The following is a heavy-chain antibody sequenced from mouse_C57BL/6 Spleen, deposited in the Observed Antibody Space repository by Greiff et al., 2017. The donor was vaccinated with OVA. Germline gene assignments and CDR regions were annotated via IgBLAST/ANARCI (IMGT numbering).Heavy chain of an antibody. CDR3: TRPQFITTVVAPDY. V-gene: IGHV1-5*01. D-gene: IGHD1-1*01. CDR2: IYPGNSDT. J-gene: IGHJ2*01. Sequence: EVQLQQSGTVLARPGASVKMSCKTSGYTFTSYWMHWVKQRPGQGLEWIGAIYPGNSDTSYNQKFKGKAKLTAVTSASTAYMELSSLTNEDSAVYYCTRPQFITTVVAPDYWGQGTTLTVSS. CDR1: GYTFTSYW.